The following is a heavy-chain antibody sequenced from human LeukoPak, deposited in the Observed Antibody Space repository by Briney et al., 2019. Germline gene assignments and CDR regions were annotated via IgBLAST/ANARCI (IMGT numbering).Heavy chain of an antibody. D-gene: IGHD3-10*01. CDR2: ISGSGGGT. CDR3: ARMVRGVNDAFDI. V-gene: IGHV3-23*01. J-gene: IGHJ3*02. CDR1: GFTFSSSA. Sequence: GGSLRLSCAASGFTFSSSAMSWVRQAPGKGLEWVSAISGSGGGTYYADSVKGRFTISRDNSKNTLYLQMNSLRAEDTAVYYRARMVRGVNDAFDIWGQGTMVTVSS.